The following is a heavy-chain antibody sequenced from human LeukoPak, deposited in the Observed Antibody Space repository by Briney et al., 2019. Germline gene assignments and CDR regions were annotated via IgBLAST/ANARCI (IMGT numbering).Heavy chain of an antibody. Sequence: PGGSLRLSCAASGFTFSIYSMNWVRQAPGKGLEWVSSISRTSSYIYYADSVKGRFTISRDNAKNSLYLQMNSLRAEDTAVYYCARDPGIIPVAGSYYIDSWGQGTLVTVSS. D-gene: IGHD6-19*01. CDR2: ISRTSSYI. J-gene: IGHJ4*02. CDR3: ARDPGIIPVAGSYYIDS. CDR1: GFTFSIYS. V-gene: IGHV3-21*01.